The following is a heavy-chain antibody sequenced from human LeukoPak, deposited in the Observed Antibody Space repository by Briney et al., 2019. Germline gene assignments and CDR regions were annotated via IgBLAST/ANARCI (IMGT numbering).Heavy chain of an antibody. D-gene: IGHD3-3*01. CDR2: INHSGST. J-gene: IGHJ4*02. V-gene: IGHV4-34*01. CDR1: GGSSSGYY. CDR3: ARGPPYYDFWSGYYSYFDY. Sequence: SETLSLTCAVYGGSSSGYYWSWIRQPPGKGLEWIGEINHSGSTNYNPSLKSRVTISVDTSKNQFSLKLSSVTAADTAVYYCARGPPYYDFWSGYYSYFDYWGQGTLVTVSS.